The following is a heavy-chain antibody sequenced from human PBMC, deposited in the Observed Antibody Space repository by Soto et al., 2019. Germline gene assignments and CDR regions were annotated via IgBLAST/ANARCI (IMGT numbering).Heavy chain of an antibody. Sequence: GESLKISCKGSGYSFTNYWIAWVRQMPGKGLEWMGMIYTGDSDIRYSPSFQGQVTISVDKSIRTAYLQWSSLKASDTAMYYCARYCSGGTCYSDRLMDVWGQGTTVTVS. CDR2: IYTGDSDI. V-gene: IGHV5-51*01. CDR1: GYSFTNYW. CDR3: ARYCSGGTCYSDRLMDV. J-gene: IGHJ6*02. D-gene: IGHD2-15*01.